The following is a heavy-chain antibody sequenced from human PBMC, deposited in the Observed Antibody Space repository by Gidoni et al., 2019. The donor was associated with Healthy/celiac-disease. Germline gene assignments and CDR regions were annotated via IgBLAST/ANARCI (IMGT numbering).Heavy chain of an antibody. CDR3: AKVARYSSPAVVTASTDY. CDR1: GFPFSSYA. D-gene: IGHD2-21*02. Sequence: EVQLLESGGGLVQPGGSMRLCCSASGFPFSSYAMSWVRPGPGKGLEWVSAISGSGVSTYYADSVKGRFTISRDNSKNTLYLQMNSLRAEDTAVYYCAKVARYSSPAVVTASTDYWGQGTLVTVSS. V-gene: IGHV3-23*01. CDR2: ISGSGVST. J-gene: IGHJ4*02.